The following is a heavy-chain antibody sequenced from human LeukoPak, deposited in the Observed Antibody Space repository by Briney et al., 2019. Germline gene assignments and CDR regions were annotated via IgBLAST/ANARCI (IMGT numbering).Heavy chain of an antibody. CDR3: ARDASIAAWYYFDY. D-gene: IGHD6-6*01. J-gene: IGHJ4*02. Sequence: GASVKVSCKASHYTFTSYGISWVRQAPGQGLEWMGWISAYNGNTNYAQKFQGRVTMTTDTSTSTAYMEVRSLRSDDTAVYYCARDASIAAWYYFDYWGQGTLVTVSS. V-gene: IGHV1-18*01. CDR2: ISAYNGNT. CDR1: HYTFTSYG.